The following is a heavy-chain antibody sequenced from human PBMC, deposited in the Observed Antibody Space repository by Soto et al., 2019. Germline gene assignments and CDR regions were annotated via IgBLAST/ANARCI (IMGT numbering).Heavy chain of an antibody. CDR1: GFTFSSYW. Sequence: EVQLVESGGGLVQPGGSLRLSCAASGFTFSSYWMSWVRQAPGKGLEWVANIKQDGSEKYYVDSVKGRFTISRDNAKNSLYLQMNSLRAEDTAVYYCGREGYMKYNYYGMDVWGQGTTVTVSS. J-gene: IGHJ6*02. V-gene: IGHV3-7*01. D-gene: IGHD5-18*01. CDR2: IKQDGSEK. CDR3: GREGYMKYNYYGMDV.